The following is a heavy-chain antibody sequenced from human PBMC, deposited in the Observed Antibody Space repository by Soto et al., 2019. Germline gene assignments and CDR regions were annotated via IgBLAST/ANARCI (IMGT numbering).Heavy chain of an antibody. J-gene: IGHJ6*02. CDR1: GFTFSNYE. CDR2: ISNNGAHT. V-gene: IGHV3-64*01. Sequence: PGGSLRLSCAASGFTFSNYEMHWVRQAPGKGLEYVSGISNNGAHTDYAKSVKGRFTISRDNAENSLYLQMNSLRAEDTAVYYCVRVGYSYGYPNYYYYGMDVWGQGNTVTVSS. CDR3: VRVGYSYGYPNYYYYGMDV. D-gene: IGHD5-18*01.